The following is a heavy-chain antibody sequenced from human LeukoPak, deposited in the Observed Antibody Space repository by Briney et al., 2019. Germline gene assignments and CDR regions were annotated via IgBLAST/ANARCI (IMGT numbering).Heavy chain of an antibody. V-gene: IGHV3-23*01. Sequence: PGGSLRLSCAASGFTFSSYDMSWVRQAPGKGLEWVSASGGDGGSTYADSVKGRFTISRDNSKNTLYLQMNSLRAEDTAVYHCATGHYYDSSGYYPLPDAFDIWGQGTMVTVSS. CDR3: ATGHYYDSSGYYPLPDAFDI. CDR1: GFTFSSYD. D-gene: IGHD3-22*01. CDR2: SGGDGGST. J-gene: IGHJ3*02.